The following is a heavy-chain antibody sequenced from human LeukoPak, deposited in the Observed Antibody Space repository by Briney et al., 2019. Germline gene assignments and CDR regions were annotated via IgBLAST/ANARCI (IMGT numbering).Heavy chain of an antibody. Sequence: SETLSLTCTVSGGSISSGSYYWSWIRQPAGKGLEWIGRIYTSGSTNYNPSLKSRVTISVDTSKNQFSLKLSSVTAADTAVYYCARSGAYYDFWSGYFGFDYWGQGTLVTVSS. D-gene: IGHD3-3*01. J-gene: IGHJ4*02. CDR1: GGSISSGSYY. CDR3: ARSGAYYDFWSGYFGFDY. V-gene: IGHV4-61*02. CDR2: IYTSGST.